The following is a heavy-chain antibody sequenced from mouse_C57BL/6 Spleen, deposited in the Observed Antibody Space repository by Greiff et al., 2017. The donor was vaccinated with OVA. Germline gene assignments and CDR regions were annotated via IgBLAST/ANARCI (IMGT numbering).Heavy chain of an antibody. CDR1: GFNIKNTY. Sequence: EVQRVESVAELVRPGASVKLSCTASGFNIKNTYMHWVKQRPEQGLEWIGRIDPANGNTKYAPKFQGKATITADTSSNTAYLQLSSLTSEDTAIYYCARRYYGSSLHWYCDVWGTGTTVTVSS. CDR2: IDPANGNT. J-gene: IGHJ1*03. CDR3: ARRYYGSSLHWYCDV. V-gene: IGHV14-3*01. D-gene: IGHD1-1*01.